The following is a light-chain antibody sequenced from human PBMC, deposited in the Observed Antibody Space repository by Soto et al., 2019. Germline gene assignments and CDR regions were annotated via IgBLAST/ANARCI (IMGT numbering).Light chain of an antibody. J-gene: IGLJ1*01. Sequence: QSVLTQPPSVSAAPGQKVTISCSGTISNIGNNYVSWYQQLPGAAPTLLIYESNRRPTGIPDRFSGSKSATSATLDITGLQTGDEADYYCASWDHSLSGYVFGSGTVVTVL. V-gene: IGLV1-51*02. CDR3: ASWDHSLSGYV. CDR2: ESN. CDR1: ISNIGNNY.